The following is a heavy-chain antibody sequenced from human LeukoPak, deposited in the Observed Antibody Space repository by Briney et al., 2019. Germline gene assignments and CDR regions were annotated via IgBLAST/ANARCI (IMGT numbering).Heavy chain of an antibody. Sequence: GGSLRLSCAASGFTFSSYSMNWVRQAPGKGLEWVSYISSSSGTIYYADSVKGRFTISRDNAKNSLYLQMNSLRAEDTAVYYCAKAPSGSYYYYYYYYMDVWGKGTTVTVSS. CDR1: GFTFSSYS. CDR3: AKAPSGSYYYYYYYYMDV. J-gene: IGHJ6*03. V-gene: IGHV3-48*01. D-gene: IGHD1-26*01. CDR2: ISSSSGTI.